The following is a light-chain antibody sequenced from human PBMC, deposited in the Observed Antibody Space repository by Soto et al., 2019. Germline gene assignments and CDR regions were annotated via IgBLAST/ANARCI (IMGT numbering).Light chain of an antibody. CDR1: NIGSKN. Sequence: SCELTQPLSVSVARGQTARITCAGNNIGSKNVHWYQQKPGQAPVLVIYRDSNRPSGIPERFSGSNSGNTATLTISRAQAGDEADYYCQVWDSSTHYVFGSGTKVTVL. CDR2: RDS. V-gene: IGLV3-9*01. J-gene: IGLJ1*01. CDR3: QVWDSSTHYV.